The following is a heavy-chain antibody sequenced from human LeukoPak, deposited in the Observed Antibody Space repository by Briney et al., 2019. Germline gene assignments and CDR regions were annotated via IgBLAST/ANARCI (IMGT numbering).Heavy chain of an antibody. V-gene: IGHV1-69*13. CDR3: ARDYAGWRGSGTFHFYYYMDV. CDR1: GYTFTGYY. J-gene: IGHJ6*03. Sequence: ASVKVSCKASGYTFTGYYMHWVRQAPGQGLEWMGAIIPIRGTANYAQKFQDRVTITADVSTSTAYMELSTLRSDDTAIYYCARDYAGWRGSGTFHFYYYMDVWGQGTTVTVSS. D-gene: IGHD3-10*01. CDR2: IIPIRGTA.